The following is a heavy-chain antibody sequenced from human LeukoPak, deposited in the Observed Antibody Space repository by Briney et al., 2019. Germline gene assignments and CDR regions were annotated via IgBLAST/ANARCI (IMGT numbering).Heavy chain of an antibody. CDR2: IYYSGST. CDR3: AGDYDFWSGYLN. J-gene: IGHJ4*02. Sequence: SETLSLTCTVSGGSISSYYWSWIRQPPGKGLEWIGYIYYSGSTNYNPSLKSRVTISVDTSKNQFSLKLSSVTAADTAVYYCAGDYDFWSGYLNWGQGTLVTVSS. V-gene: IGHV4-59*01. CDR1: GGSISSYY. D-gene: IGHD3-3*01.